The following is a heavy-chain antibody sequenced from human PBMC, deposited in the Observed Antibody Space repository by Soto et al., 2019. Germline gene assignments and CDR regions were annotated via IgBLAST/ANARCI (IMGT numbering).Heavy chain of an antibody. D-gene: IGHD3-16*02. CDR1: GGSISSNSYY. V-gene: IGHV4-39*01. J-gene: IGHJ6*02. CDR3: ARRMISFGGLIVSAHYGLDV. CDR2: IYYSGST. Sequence: QLQLQESGPGLVKPSEILSLTCSVSGGSISSNSYYWGWIRQPPGKGLEWIGSIYYSGSTYYNPSLKSRVTISVVTAKKQCSLKLSSVTAAYTAVYYCARRMISFGGLIVSAHYGLDVWGQGTTVTVSS.